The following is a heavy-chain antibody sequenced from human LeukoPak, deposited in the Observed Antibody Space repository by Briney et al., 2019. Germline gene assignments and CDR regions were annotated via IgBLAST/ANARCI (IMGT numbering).Heavy chain of an antibody. J-gene: IGHJ4*02. CDR3: AKDWKFYYVSGSFFPDN. CDR2: ISHDGSKK. Sequence: GGSLRLSCAASGFAFSSYAVHWVRQAPGKGLECVAVISHDGSKKYYADFVKGRFTISRDNSKNTLYLHMNSLIPEDTAVYFCAKDWKFYYVSGSFFPDNWGQGTLVTVSS. D-gene: IGHD3-10*01. CDR1: GFAFSSYA. V-gene: IGHV3-30-3*01.